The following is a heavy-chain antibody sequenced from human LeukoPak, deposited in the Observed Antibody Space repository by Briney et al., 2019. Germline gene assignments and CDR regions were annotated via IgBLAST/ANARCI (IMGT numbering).Heavy chain of an antibody. J-gene: IGHJ4*02. CDR1: GFTFSSYA. CDR3: AKVYDSSAYYGCFDY. CDR2: ISGSGGST. Sequence: PGGSLRLSCAASGFTFSSYAMSWVRQAPGNGLEWVSAISGSGGSTYYADSVKGRFTISRDNSKNTLYLQMNSLRAEDTAVYYCAKVYDSSAYYGCFDYWGQGTLVTVSS. V-gene: IGHV3-23*01. D-gene: IGHD3-22*01.